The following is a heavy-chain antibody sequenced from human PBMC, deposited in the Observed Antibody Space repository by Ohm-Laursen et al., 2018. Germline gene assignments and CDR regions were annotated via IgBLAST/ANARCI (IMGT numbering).Heavy chain of an antibody. Sequence: SDTLSLTCAVSGYSISSDYFWGWIRQPPGKGLEWIGNIYHSGSTYHNPSLKSRVTISVDTSKNQFSLKLSSVTAADTAVYYCARRGRVVVVAATQPFDPWGQGTLVTVSS. CDR3: ARRGRVVVVAATQPFDP. V-gene: IGHV4-38-2*01. J-gene: IGHJ5*02. CDR1: GYSISSDYF. D-gene: IGHD2-15*01. CDR2: IYHSGST.